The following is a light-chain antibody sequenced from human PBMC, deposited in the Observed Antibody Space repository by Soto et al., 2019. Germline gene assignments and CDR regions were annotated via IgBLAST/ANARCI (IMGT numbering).Light chain of an antibody. CDR2: DAS. V-gene: IGKV1-5*01. CDR3: QQYTTYWT. CDR1: QSISRW. J-gene: IGKJ1*01. Sequence: DLQMTQSGSTLAASQRDRVTITCRASQSISRWLAWYQQKPGKAPTLLIYDASSLESGVPSRFSGSGSGTEFTLPLSGLQPDDFATYYCQQYTTYWTFGQGTKVDIK.